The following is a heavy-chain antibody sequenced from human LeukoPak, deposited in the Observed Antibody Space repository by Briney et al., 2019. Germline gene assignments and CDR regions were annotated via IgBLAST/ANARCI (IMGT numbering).Heavy chain of an antibody. CDR1: GFTFSSYS. CDR3: ARGPPFDWLLPYFDY. Sequence: KPGGSLRLSCAASGFTFSSYSMNWVRQAPGKGLEWVSSISSSSSYIYYADSVKGRFTISRDNAKNSLYLQMNSLRAEDTAVYYCARGPPFDWLLPYFDYWGQGTLVTVSS. J-gene: IGHJ4*02. CDR2: ISSSSSYI. V-gene: IGHV3-21*01. D-gene: IGHD3-9*01.